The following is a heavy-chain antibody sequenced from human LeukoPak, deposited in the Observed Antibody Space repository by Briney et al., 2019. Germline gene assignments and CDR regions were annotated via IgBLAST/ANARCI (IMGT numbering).Heavy chain of an antibody. CDR2: IYTSGST. J-gene: IGHJ4*02. D-gene: IGHD6-19*01. CDR3: ARFSSGWYLTHYFDY. Sequence: PSETLSLTXTVPGGSISSYYWSWIRQPAGKGLEWIGRIYTSGSTNYNPSLKSRVTMSVDTSKNQFSLKLSSVTAADTAVYYCARFSSGWYLTHYFDYWGQGTLVTVSS. V-gene: IGHV4-4*07. CDR1: GGSISSYY.